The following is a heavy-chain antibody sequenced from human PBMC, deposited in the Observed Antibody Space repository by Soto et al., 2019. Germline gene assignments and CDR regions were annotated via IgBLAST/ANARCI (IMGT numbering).Heavy chain of an antibody. V-gene: IGHV4-59*01. CDR2: IYYSGST. CDR3: ARGYCSSTSCYPSDWYFDL. J-gene: IGHJ2*01. D-gene: IGHD2-2*01. Sequence: SETLSLTCTVSGGSISSYYWSWIRQPPGKGLEWIGYIYYSGSTNYNPSLKSRVTISVDTSKNQFSLKLSSVTAADTAVYYCARGYCSSTSCYPSDWYFDLWGRGTLVTVSS. CDR1: GGSISSYY.